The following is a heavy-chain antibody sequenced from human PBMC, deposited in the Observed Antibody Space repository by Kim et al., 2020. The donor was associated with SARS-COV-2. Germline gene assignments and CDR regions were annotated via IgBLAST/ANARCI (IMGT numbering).Heavy chain of an antibody. V-gene: IGHV4-34*01. J-gene: IGHJ3*02. Sequence: SRVTISVDTSKNQFSLKLSSVTAADTAVYYCARGRDIVVVVAATQDAFDIWGQGTMVTVSS. D-gene: IGHD2-15*01. CDR3: ARGRDIVVVVAATQDAFDI.